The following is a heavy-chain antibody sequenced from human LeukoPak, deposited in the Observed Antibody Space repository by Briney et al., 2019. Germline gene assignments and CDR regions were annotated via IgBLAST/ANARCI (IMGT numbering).Heavy chain of an antibody. CDR1: GGSISSSSYY. D-gene: IGHD6-6*01. CDR2: IYYSGST. Sequence: SETLSLTCTVSGGSISSSSYYWGWIRQPPGKGLEWIGSIYYSGSTYYNPSLKSRVTISVDTSKNQFSLKLSSVTAADTAVYYCARDLGYSSSAPLDYWGQGTLVTVSS. CDR3: ARDLGYSSSAPLDY. J-gene: IGHJ4*02. V-gene: IGHV4-39*07.